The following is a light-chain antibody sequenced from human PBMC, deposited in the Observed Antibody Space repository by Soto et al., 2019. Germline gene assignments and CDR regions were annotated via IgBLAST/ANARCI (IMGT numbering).Light chain of an antibody. CDR2: KAS. Sequence: DIQMTQSPSTLSASVGDRVTITCRASQSISSWLAWYQQRPGKAPNLLIYKASTLKSGVPSRFSGSGSGTEFTLTISSLQPDDFATYYCQQYDTSSPTFGQGTKVEIK. V-gene: IGKV1-5*03. J-gene: IGKJ1*01. CDR3: QQYDTSSPT. CDR1: QSISSW.